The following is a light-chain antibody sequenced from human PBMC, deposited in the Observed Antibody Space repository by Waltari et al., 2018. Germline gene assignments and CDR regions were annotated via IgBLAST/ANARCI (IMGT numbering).Light chain of an antibody. J-gene: IGLJ2*01. Sequence: SYVLTQPPSVSVAPGQTAKITCGGHNIGSTSVHWYQQKPGQAPVLVVYDDRDRPSGIPERFSGSNSGNTATLTISRVEAGDEADYYCQVWNSSSDHPVFGGGTKLTVL. CDR2: DDR. CDR3: QVWNSSSDHPV. CDR1: NIGSTS. V-gene: IGLV3-21*02.